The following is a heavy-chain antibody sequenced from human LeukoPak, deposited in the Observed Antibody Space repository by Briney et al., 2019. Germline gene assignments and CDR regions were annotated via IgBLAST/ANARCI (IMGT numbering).Heavy chain of an antibody. CDR3: AKAGVRYFDSSGLYAFDF. CDR1: GCSISSTRYH. D-gene: IGHD3-22*01. CDR2: IYYSGRT. V-gene: IGHV4-39*01. Sequence: SETLSLTRPVSGCSISSTRYHWAWIRHPPGKGVEGIGTIYYSGRTHHNPSLKRRDTISVDTSRNQFSLKLSSVDAADTAVYYCAKAGVRYFDSSGLYAFDFWGQGTTVTVSS. J-gene: IGHJ3*01.